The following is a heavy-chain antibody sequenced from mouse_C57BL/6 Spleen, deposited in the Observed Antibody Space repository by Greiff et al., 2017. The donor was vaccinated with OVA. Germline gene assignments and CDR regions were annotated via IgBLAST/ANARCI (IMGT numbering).Heavy chain of an antibody. Sequence: QVQLQQPGAELVKPGASVKLSCKASGYTFTSYWLQWVKQRPGQGLEWIGEIDSSDSSTNYHQKFKGKATLTVETSSSTAYMQLSSLTSEDSAVYYCAMIYYGYGYAMDYWGQGTSVTVSS. D-gene: IGHD2-2*01. J-gene: IGHJ4*01. CDR2: IDSSDSST. V-gene: IGHV1-50*01. CDR3: AMIYYGYGYAMDY. CDR1: GYTFTSYW.